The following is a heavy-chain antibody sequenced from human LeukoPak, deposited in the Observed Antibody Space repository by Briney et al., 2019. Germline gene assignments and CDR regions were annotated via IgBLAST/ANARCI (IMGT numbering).Heavy chain of an antibody. CDR2: IYYSGST. J-gene: IGHJ5*02. CDR1: GGSLSSSSYY. D-gene: IGHD3-10*01. V-gene: IGHV4-39*01. Sequence: SETLSLTCTVSGGSLSSSSYYWGWIRQPPGKGLEWIGSIYYSGSTYYNPSLKSRVTISVDTSKNQFSLRLSSVTVADTAIYYCAKKLYVVRKVPFLNWFDLGAQETRDTVSS. CDR3: AKKLYVVRKVPFLNWFDL.